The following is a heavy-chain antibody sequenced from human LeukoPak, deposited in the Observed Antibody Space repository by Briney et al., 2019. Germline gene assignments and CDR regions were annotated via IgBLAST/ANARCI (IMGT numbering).Heavy chain of an antibody. Sequence: SETLSLTCTVSGGSISYYYWTWIRQPPGRGLEWIRYIYYGGSTNYNPSLKRRLTISVDTSKNQFSLKLASVTAADTAVYYCARVTPGGYNSGWYGYYFDYWGQGTLVTVSS. V-gene: IGHV4-59*01. D-gene: IGHD6-19*01. CDR1: GGSISYYY. CDR3: ARVTPGGYNSGWYGYYFDY. J-gene: IGHJ4*02. CDR2: IYYGGST.